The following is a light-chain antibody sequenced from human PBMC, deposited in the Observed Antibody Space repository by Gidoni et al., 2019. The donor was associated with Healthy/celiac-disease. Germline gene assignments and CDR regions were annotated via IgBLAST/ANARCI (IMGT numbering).Light chain of an antibody. Sequence: DIQMTQSPSSLSASVGDRGTITCRASQRISSYLNGYQQKPGKAPKLLIYAASSLQSGVPSRFSVSGSGTHFTLTISRLQPEDFATYYCQPSYSTPYTFGQGTKLEIK. CDR2: AAS. CDR3: QPSYSTPYT. J-gene: IGKJ2*01. CDR1: QRISSY. V-gene: IGKV1-39*01.